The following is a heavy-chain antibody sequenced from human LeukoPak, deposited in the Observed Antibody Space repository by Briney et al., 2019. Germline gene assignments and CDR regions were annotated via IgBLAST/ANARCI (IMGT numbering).Heavy chain of an antibody. J-gene: IGHJ4*02. Sequence: GGSLRLSCAASGFTVSSYYMSWVRQAPGKGLEWVSLIYSGGSTYYADSVKGRFTISRDNSKNTLYLQMNSLRAEDTAVYYCASIPPVTTTDYWGQGTLVTVSS. CDR3: ASIPPVTTTDY. CDR2: IYSGGST. D-gene: IGHD4-17*01. V-gene: IGHV3-66*02. CDR1: GFTVSSYY.